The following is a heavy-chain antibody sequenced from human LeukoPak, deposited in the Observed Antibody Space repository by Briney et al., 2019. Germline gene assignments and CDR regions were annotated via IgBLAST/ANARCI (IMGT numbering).Heavy chain of an antibody. CDR3: DAADF. V-gene: IGHV3-23*01. Sequence: GESLKISCAASGFSFASFAMGWVRQPPGKGLEWVSTISDSGGRTHYADSVQGRFTISRDNSKNTLYLQINNLRAEDTAIYYCDAADFWGQGTLVTVSS. CDR2: ISDSGGRT. J-gene: IGHJ4*02. D-gene: IGHD6-13*01. CDR1: GFSFASFA.